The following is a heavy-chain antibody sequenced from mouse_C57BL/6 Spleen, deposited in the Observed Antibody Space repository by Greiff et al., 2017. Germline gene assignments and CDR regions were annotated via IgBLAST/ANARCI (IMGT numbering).Heavy chain of an antibody. CDR1: GFTFSSYA. CDR2: ISDGGSYT. CDR3: AREGGSNYGWFAY. V-gene: IGHV5-4*01. J-gene: IGHJ3*01. Sequence: EVKLVESGGGLVKPGGSLKLSCAASGFTFSSYAMSWVRQTPEKRLEWVATISDGGSYTYYPDNVKGRFTISRDNAKNNLYLQMSHLKSEDTAMYDCAREGGSNYGWFAYWGQGTLVTVSA. D-gene: IGHD2-5*01.